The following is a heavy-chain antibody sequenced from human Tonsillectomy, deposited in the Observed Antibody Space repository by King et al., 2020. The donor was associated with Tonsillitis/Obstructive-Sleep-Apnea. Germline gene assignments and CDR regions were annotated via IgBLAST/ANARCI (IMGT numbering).Heavy chain of an antibody. CDR1: GFTVSSSY. V-gene: IGHV3-66*01. J-gene: IGHJ4*02. CDR3: VKDVYCSGGTCYTTY. D-gene: IGHD2-15*01. CDR2: FFGVGST. Sequence: QLVQSGGGLVQPGGSLRLSCTVSGFTVSSSYMSWVRQAPGKGLEWVSVFFGVGSTYYADSVQGRFSMSTDNSKNTLFLQMNSLRAEDTALYYCVKDVYCSGGTCYTTYWGQGTLVTVSS.